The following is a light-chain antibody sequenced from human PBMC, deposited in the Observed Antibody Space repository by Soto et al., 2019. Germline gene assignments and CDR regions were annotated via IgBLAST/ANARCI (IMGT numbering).Light chain of an antibody. V-gene: IGLV4-69*01. CDR2: VNSDGSH. J-gene: IGLJ2*01. Sequence: QSVLTQSPSASASLGASVKLTCTLSSGHSSYAIAWHQQQPEKGPRYLVKVNSDGSHNKGDRIPDRFSGSSSGAERSLTIASLQSEDEADYYCQTWGTGIQVFGGGTKRTVL. CDR1: SGHSSYA. CDR3: QTWGTGIQV.